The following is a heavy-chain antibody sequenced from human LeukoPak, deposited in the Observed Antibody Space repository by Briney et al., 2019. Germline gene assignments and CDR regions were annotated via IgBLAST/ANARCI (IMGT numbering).Heavy chain of an antibody. V-gene: IGHV3-23*01. CDR1: GFTFSSYA. CDR2: ISGSGGST. J-gene: IGHJ6*02. Sequence: GSLKLSCAASGFTFSSYAMSWVRQAPGKGLEWVSAISGSGGSTYYADSVKGRFTISKDNSKNTLYLQMNSLRAEDTAVYYCAKDFGGSSFYYYYYGMDVWGQGTTVTVSS. CDR3: AKDFGGSSFYYYYYGMDV. D-gene: IGHD6-6*01.